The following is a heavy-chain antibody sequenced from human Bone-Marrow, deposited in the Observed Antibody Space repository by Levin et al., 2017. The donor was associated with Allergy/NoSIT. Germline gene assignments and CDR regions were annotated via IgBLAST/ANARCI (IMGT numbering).Heavy chain of an antibody. J-gene: IGHJ6*02. Sequence: PGGSLRLSCVVSGFKFSSYSMTWVRQAPGKGLEWVSSISTSSSYIYYGDSVKGRFTISRDNARNSLFLQMNSLRAEDTALYYCARVRGGKWELLGAMDVWGQGTAVNVSS. V-gene: IGHV3-21*01. CDR3: ARVRGGKWELLGAMDV. D-gene: IGHD1-26*01. CDR2: ISTSSSYI. CDR1: GFKFSSYS.